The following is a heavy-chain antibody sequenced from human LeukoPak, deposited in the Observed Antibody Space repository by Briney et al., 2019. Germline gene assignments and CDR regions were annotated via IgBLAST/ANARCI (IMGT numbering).Heavy chain of an antibody. D-gene: IGHD3-9*01. Sequence: ASVKVSCKASGYTFTSYDINWVRQATGQGLEWMGWMNPNSGNTGYAQKFQGRVTMTRNTSISTAYMELSSLRSEDTAVYYCARGLQYFDWLSYYYYGMDVWGQGTTVTVSS. CDR2: MNPNSGNT. V-gene: IGHV1-8*01. CDR1: GYTFTSYD. J-gene: IGHJ6*02. CDR3: ARGLQYFDWLSYYYYGMDV.